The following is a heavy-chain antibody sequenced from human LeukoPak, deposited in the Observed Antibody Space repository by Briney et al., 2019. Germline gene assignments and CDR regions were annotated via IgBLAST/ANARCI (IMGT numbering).Heavy chain of an antibody. CDR1: GFAFSSYA. CDR3: ARGPRGYYGTDV. D-gene: IGHD3-16*01. CDR2: IYFDGSKE. J-gene: IGHJ6*04. Sequence: PGGSLRLSCVTSGFAFSSYAMHWVRQAPGKGLEWVAVIYFDGSKEYYADSVKGRFTISRDNAKNTLYLQMNSLRAEDTAVYYCARGPRGYYGTDVWGKGTTVTVSS. V-gene: IGHV3-33*03.